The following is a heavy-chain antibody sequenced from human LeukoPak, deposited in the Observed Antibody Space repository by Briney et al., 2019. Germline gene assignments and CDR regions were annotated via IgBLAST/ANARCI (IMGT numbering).Heavy chain of an antibody. D-gene: IGHD2-2*01. CDR1: GGSISSGDYY. V-gene: IGHV4-30-4*08. J-gene: IGHJ4*02. CDR2: IYYSGST. CDR3: ARVGSVYCSSTSCFDY. Sequence: PSETLSLTCTVSGGSISSGDYYWSWIRQPPGKGLEWIGYIYYSGSTYYNPSLKSRVTISVGTSKNQFSLKLSSVTAADTAVYYCARVGSVYCSSTSCFDYWGQGTLVTVSS.